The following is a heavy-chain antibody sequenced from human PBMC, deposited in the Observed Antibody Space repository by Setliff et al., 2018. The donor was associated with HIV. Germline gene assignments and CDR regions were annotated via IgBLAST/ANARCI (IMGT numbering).Heavy chain of an antibody. CDR3: AKDGKQWLVHSYYFDY. V-gene: IGHV3-23*01. J-gene: IGHJ4*02. CDR1: GFTLSSYA. Sequence: GGSLRLSCAGSGFTLSSYAMSWVRQAPGKGLEWVSAISGSSGSTNYADSVKGRFTISRDNSKNTLYLQMNSLRAEDTALYYCAKDGKQWLVHSYYFDYWGQGTLVTVSS. CDR2: ISGSSGST. D-gene: IGHD6-19*01.